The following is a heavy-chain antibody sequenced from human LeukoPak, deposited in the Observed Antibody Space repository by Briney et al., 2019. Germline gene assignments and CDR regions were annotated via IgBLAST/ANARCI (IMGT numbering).Heavy chain of an antibody. D-gene: IGHD3-16*02. CDR3: ARGPNYVWGSYRYFDY. Sequence: PSETLSLTCTVSGGSISSGDYYWSWIRQSPGKGLEWIGYIYYTGSISYNPSLKSRLTISVDTSKNQFSLKLSSVTAADTAVYYCARGPNYVWGSYRYFDYWGQGTLVTVSS. V-gene: IGHV4-30-4*01. CDR1: GGSISSGDYY. CDR2: IYYTGSI. J-gene: IGHJ4*02.